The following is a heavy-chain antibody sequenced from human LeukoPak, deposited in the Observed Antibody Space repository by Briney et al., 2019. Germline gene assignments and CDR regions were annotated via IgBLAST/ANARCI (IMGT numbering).Heavy chain of an antibody. CDR1: GFTFSSYS. Sequence: GGSLRLSCAASGFTFSSYSMNWVRQAPGKGLEWVSSISSSSSYIYYADSVKGRFTISRDNAKNSLYLQMNSLRAEDTAVYYCASWLGIVVVPAATDYWGQGTLVTVSS. D-gene: IGHD2-2*01. V-gene: IGHV3-21*01. CDR2: ISSSSSYI. J-gene: IGHJ4*02. CDR3: ASWLGIVVVPAATDY.